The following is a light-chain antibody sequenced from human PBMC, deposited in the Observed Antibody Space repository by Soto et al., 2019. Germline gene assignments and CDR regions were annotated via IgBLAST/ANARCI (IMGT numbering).Light chain of an antibody. Sequence: QSALTQPRSVSGSPGQSVTISCTGTSNDVGGYDYVSWYQQYPGKAPTYILYDVTKRPSGVPDRFSGSKSGNTASLTISGHQADDDDYYYCCSYAGNYTFFGGGTKLTVL. V-gene: IGLV2-11*01. CDR3: CSYAGNYTF. J-gene: IGLJ2*01. CDR1: SNDVGGYDY. CDR2: DVT.